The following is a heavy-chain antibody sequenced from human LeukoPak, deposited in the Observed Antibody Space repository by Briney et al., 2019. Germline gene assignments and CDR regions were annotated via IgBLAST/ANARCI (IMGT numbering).Heavy chain of an antibody. Sequence: SETLSLTRTVSGGSISSYYWSWIRQPPAKGLDWIGYIYYSGSTNYNPSLKSRVTISVDTSKNQFSLKLSSVTAADTAVYYCAREGFLGAFDIWGQGTMVTVSS. CDR1: GGSISSYY. J-gene: IGHJ3*02. V-gene: IGHV4-59*01. CDR3: AREGFLGAFDI. CDR2: IYYSGST. D-gene: IGHD3-10*01.